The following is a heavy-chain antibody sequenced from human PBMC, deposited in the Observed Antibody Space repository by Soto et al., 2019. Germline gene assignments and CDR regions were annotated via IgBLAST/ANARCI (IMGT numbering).Heavy chain of an antibody. CDR3: ARDREYSGFYYGMDV. D-gene: IGHD5-12*01. J-gene: IGHJ6*02. Sequence: QEQLVQSGGGVVQPGRSLRLSCEASGFTFSRNAMHWVRQAPGKGLEWVAVISFDGNNQYYTDSVKGRFTISRDNSKNTLDLHINSLSRGDTAVYYCARDREYSGFYYGMDVWGQGTTVTVSS. CDR1: GFTFSRNA. V-gene: IGHV3-30-3*01. CDR2: ISFDGNNQ.